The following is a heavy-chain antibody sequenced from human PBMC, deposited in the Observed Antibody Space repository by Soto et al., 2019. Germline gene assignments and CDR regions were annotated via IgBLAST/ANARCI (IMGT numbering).Heavy chain of an antibody. CDR1: GGSISSYY. J-gene: IGHJ4*02. CDR2: IYYSGGT. D-gene: IGHD3-22*01. Sequence: SETLSLTCTVSGGSISSYYWSWIRQPPGKGLEWIGYIYYSGGTNYNPSLKSRVTISVDTSKNQFSLRLSSVTAADTAVYYCARAGYDRDGGGYYYFDYWGQGTLVTVSS. CDR3: ARAGYDRDGGGYYYFDY. V-gene: IGHV4-59*12.